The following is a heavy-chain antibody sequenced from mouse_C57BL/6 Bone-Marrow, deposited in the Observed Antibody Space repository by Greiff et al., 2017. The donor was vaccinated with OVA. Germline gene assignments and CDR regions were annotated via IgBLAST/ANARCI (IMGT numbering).Heavy chain of an antibody. D-gene: IGHD1-1*01. Sequence: QVQLQQSGAELVRPGASVTLSCKASGYTFTDYEMHWVKQTPVHGLEWIGAIDPETGGTAYNQKFKGKAILTADKSSSTAYMELRSLTSEDSAVYYCTRSDGSSPWYFDVWGTGTTVTVSS. CDR3: TRSDGSSPWYFDV. CDR2: IDPETGGT. V-gene: IGHV1-15*01. CDR1: GYTFTDYE. J-gene: IGHJ1*03.